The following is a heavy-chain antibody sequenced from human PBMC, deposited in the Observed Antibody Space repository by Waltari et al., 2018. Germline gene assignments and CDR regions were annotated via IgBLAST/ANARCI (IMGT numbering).Heavy chain of an antibody. J-gene: IGHJ4*02. CDR2: IKPDGSQQ. Sequence: EVQLVDSGGGLVQPGGSLRLSCAASGFPFSSNWMSWVSQAPGRGLEWLANIKPDGSQQYYVDSVRGRFSISRDNAKNSLYLQLNSLRAEDTAIYYCARDFNWGWDFWGQGTLVTVSS. CDR1: GFPFSSNW. CDR3: ARDFNWGWDF. V-gene: IGHV3-7*03. D-gene: IGHD7-27*01.